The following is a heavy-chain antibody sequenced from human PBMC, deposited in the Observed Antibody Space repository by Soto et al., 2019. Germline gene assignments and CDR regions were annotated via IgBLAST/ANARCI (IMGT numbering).Heavy chain of an antibody. CDR1: GFTFSSYA. D-gene: IGHD3-10*01. V-gene: IGHV3-23*01. Sequence: EVQLLESGGGLVQPGGSLRLSCAASGFTFSSYAMSWVRQAPWKGLEWVSAISGSGGSTYYADSVKGRFTISRDNSKNTLSLQMNSLRAEDTAVYYCAKLSGDMRPLPTQRHFQHWGQGTLVTVSS. J-gene: IGHJ1*01. CDR3: AKLSGDMRPLPTQRHFQH. CDR2: ISGSGGST.